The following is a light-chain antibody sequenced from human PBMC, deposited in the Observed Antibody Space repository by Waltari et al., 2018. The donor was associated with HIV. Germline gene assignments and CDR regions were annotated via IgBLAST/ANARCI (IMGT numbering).Light chain of an antibody. V-gene: IGLV2-14*01. CDR3: SSYTSSSTVI. J-gene: IGLJ2*01. CDR1: SSDIGGSNH. Sequence: QSALTQPASVSGSPGQSITISCTRTSSDIGGSNHVSWYQQHPGKAPNLMIYEVSTRPSGVSNRFSGSKSGNTASLTISGLQAEDEADYYCSSYTSSSTVIFGGGTKLAVL. CDR2: EVS.